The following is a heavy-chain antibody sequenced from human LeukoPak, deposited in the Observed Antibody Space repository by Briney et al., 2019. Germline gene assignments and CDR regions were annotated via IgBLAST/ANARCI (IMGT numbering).Heavy chain of an antibody. J-gene: IGHJ6*02. D-gene: IGHD3-22*01. CDR2: ISAYNGNT. CDR3: ARDTPSSGYYSGPPPRYGMDV. CDR1: GYTFTSYS. Sequence: ASVKVSCKASGYTFTSYSISWVRQAPGQGPEWMGWISAYNGNTNYAQKFQGWVTMTRDTSISTAYMELSRLRSDDTAVYYCARDTPSSGYYSGPPPRYGMDVWGQGTTVTVSS. V-gene: IGHV1-18*01.